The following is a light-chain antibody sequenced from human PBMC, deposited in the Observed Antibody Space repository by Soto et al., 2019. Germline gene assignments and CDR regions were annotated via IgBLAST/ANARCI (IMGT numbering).Light chain of an antibody. CDR3: QQFSSYPLT. CDR2: DAS. V-gene: IGKV3-20*01. J-gene: IGKJ4*01. CDR1: QNVANY. Sequence: EIVLTQSPATLSLSPGERATLSCRASQNVANYLAWYQQKPRQAPRLLIYDASSRAPGISDRFSGGGSGRDFTLTISRLEPEDFAVYYCQQFSSYPLTFGGGTKWIS.